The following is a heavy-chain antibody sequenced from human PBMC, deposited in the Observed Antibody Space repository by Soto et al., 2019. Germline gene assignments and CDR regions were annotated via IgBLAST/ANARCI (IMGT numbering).Heavy chain of an antibody. D-gene: IGHD3-3*01. J-gene: IGHJ4*02. Sequence: EVQLVESGGGLVQPGGSLRLSCAASGFTFSSYWMSWVRQAPGRGLEWVANIKPDGSEKYYVDSVKGRFTISRDHAKNSLYLQMNSLRAEDTAVYYCARAEYDFWSGYQRYFDYWGQGTLVTVSS. CDR3: ARAEYDFWSGYQRYFDY. V-gene: IGHV3-7*01. CDR2: IKPDGSEK. CDR1: GFTFSSYW.